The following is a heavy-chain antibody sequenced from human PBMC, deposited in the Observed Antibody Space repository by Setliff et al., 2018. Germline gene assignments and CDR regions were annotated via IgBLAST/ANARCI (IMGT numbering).Heavy chain of an antibody. J-gene: IGHJ6*03. V-gene: IGHV4-61*02. CDR2: IYASGST. CDR3: ARESYCYYMDV. Sequence: SETLSLTCTVSGGSISSGSHYWSWIRQPAGKGLEWIGRIYASGSTNYNPSLKSRVTISVDMSKNQFSLKLSSVTAADTAVYYCARESYCYYMDVWGKGTTVTVSS. CDR1: GGSISSGSHY.